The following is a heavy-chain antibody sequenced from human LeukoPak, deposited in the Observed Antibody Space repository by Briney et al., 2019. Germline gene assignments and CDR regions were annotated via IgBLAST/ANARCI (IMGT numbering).Heavy chain of an antibody. J-gene: IGHJ4*02. CDR3: AKMMDWAFDY. CDR1: GFTFSSYS. CDR2: ISGSGGST. D-gene: IGHD3/OR15-3a*01. Sequence: PGGSLRLSCAASGFTFSSYSMDWVRQAPGKGLEWVSAISGSGGSTYYADSVKGRFTISRDNSKNTLYLQMNSLRAEDTAVYYCAKMMDWAFDYWGQGTLVTVSS. V-gene: IGHV3-23*01.